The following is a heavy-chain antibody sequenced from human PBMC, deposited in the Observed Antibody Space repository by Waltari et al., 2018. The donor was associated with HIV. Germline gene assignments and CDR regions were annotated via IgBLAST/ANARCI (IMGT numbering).Heavy chain of an antibody. D-gene: IGHD3-10*01. Sequence: EVQLVESGGGLVQPGGSLRLSCAASGFTFSSYWMSWVRQAPGKGLEWVVNIKQDGSEKYYVDSVNGRFAIYRDNAENSLYLQMNGLRAEDTAVYYCARGGFYGSGSKVNWGQGTLVTVSS. CDR3: ARGGFYGSGSKVN. CDR2: IKQDGSEK. J-gene: IGHJ4*02. CDR1: GFTFSSYW. V-gene: IGHV3-7*04.